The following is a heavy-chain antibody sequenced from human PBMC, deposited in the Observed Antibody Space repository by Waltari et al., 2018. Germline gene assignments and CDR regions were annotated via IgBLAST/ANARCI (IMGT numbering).Heavy chain of an antibody. CDR1: GYTFTGHV. CDR3: ARVLYDFWGGYHPNDVFDF. V-gene: IGHV1-2*02. Sequence: QVHLVQSGAEVKKPGASVTVSCKASGYTFTGHVLHWVRQAPGQGLEWVGSVNPNTGDTYSAQKFEGRVTMTRDTSISTAYLDLSRLTSDDTAVYYCARVLYDFWGGYHPNDVFDFWGQGTVVIVSS. J-gene: IGHJ3*01. CDR2: VNPNTGDT. D-gene: IGHD3-3*01.